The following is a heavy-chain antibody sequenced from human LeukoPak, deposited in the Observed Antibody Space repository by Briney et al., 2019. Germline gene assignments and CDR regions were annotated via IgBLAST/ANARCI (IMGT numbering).Heavy chain of an antibody. V-gene: IGHV3-23*01. J-gene: IGHJ1*01. CDR1: GFTFSSYA. CDR2: ISGSGGST. Sequence: TGGSLRLSCAASGFTFSSYAMNSVRQAPGEELEWVSGISGSGGSTFYADSVKGRFTISRDNSKNTLYLQMNSLRAEDTAVYYCAKVKKIWFGELLGAEYFQHWGQGTLVTVSS. D-gene: IGHD3-10*01. CDR3: AKVKKIWFGELLGAEYFQH.